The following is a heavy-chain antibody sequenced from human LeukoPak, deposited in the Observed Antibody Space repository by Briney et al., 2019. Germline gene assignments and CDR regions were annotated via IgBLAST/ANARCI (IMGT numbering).Heavy chain of an antibody. CDR3: ASGMYSSSWYYFDY. J-gene: IGHJ4*02. V-gene: IGHV4-4*07. CDR1: GGSISSYY. D-gene: IGHD6-13*01. CDR2: IYTSGST. Sequence: SETLSLTCTVSGGSISSYYWSWIRQPAGKGLEGIGRIYTSGSTNYNPSLKSRVTMSVDTSKNQFSLKLSSVTAADTAVYYCASGMYSSSWYYFDYWGQGTLVTVSS.